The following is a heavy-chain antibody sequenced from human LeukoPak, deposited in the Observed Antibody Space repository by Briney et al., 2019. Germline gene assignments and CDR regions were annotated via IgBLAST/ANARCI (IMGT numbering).Heavy chain of an antibody. J-gene: IGHJ4*02. CDR3: ARVYDSSGHYPIDY. D-gene: IGHD3-22*01. CDR1: GYTFTSYD. Sequence: ASVKVSCKASGYTFTSYDINWVRQATGQGLEWMGWMNPNSVNTGYARKFQGRVTITRNTSISTAYMELSSLRSEDTAVYYCARVYDSSGHYPIDYWGQGTLVTVSS. V-gene: IGHV1-8*01. CDR2: MNPNSVNT.